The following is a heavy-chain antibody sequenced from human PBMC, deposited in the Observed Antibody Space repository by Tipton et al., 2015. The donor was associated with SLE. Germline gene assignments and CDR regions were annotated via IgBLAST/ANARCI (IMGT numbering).Heavy chain of an antibody. V-gene: IGHV4-39*07. D-gene: IGHD3-22*01. Sequence: WVRQPPGKGLEWVGTVYYTGNTFYNPSLKSRVTISVDTSKNQFSLKLSSVTAADTAVYYCARDEYRYDATGYHLLGHFDFWGQGTLVTVSS. CDR2: VYYTGNT. CDR3: ARDEYRYDATGYHLLGHFDF. J-gene: IGHJ4*02.